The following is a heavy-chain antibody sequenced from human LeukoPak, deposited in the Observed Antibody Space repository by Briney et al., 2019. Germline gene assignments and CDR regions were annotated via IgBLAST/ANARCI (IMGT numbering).Heavy chain of an antibody. CDR2: ITRSSSTI. V-gene: IGHV3-48*01. J-gene: IGHJ3*02. CDR3: ATADRGAFDI. Sequence: PGGSLRLSCAASGFTFSNYGMGWVRQAPGKGLEWLSYITRSSSTIYYADSVKGRFTISRDNAKNSLYLQMNSLRVDDTAVYYCATADRGAFDIWGQGTMVIVSS. CDR1: GFTFSNYG.